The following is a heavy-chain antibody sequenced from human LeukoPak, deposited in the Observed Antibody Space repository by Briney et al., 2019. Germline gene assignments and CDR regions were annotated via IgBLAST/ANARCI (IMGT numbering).Heavy chain of an antibody. CDR1: GFSLSTSGMR. V-gene: IGHV2-70*04. CDR2: IDWDDDK. Sequence: SGPALVKPTQTLTLTCTFSGFSLSTSGMRVSWIRQPPGKALEWLALIDWDDDKFYSTSLKTRLTISKDTSKDQVVLTMTNMDPVDTATYYCARHTYYYDSSGYNLLDYWGQGTLVTVSS. D-gene: IGHD3-22*01. J-gene: IGHJ4*02. CDR3: ARHTYYYDSSGYNLLDY.